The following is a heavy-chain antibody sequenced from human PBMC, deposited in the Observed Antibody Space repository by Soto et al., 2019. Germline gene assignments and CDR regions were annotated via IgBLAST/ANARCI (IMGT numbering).Heavy chain of an antibody. V-gene: IGHV3-23*01. D-gene: IGHD1-26*01. J-gene: IGHJ2*01. Sequence: GKGLEWVSAISGSGGSTYYADSVKGRFTISRDNSKNTLYLQMNSLRAEDTFLFHGEEPIRGATPVSAFLRQRTFDL. CDR3: EEPIRGATPVSAFLRQRTFDL. CDR2: ISGSGGST.